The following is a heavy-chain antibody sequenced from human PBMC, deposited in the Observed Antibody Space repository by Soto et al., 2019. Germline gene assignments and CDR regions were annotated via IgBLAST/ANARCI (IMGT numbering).Heavy chain of an antibody. Sequence: PGGSLRLSCAASGFTFSSYAMSWVRQAPGKGLEWVSAISGSGGSTYYADSVKGRFTISRDNSKNTLYLQMNSLRAEDTAVYYCAKGENSIAAAGPGRCYWGQGTLVTVSS. CDR2: ISGSGGST. J-gene: IGHJ4*02. CDR1: GFTFSSYA. CDR3: AKGENSIAAAGPGRCY. V-gene: IGHV3-23*01. D-gene: IGHD6-13*01.